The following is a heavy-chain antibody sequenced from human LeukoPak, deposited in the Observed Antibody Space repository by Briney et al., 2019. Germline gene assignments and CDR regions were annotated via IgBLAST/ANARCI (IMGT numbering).Heavy chain of an antibody. J-gene: IGHJ5*02. D-gene: IGHD2-2*01. Sequence: ASVKVSCKASGYTFTGYYMHWERQAPGQGLEWMGWINPNSGGTNYAQKFQGRVTMTRDTSISTAYMELSRLRSDDTAVYYCARVCCSSTSWLFDPWGQGTLVTVSS. V-gene: IGHV1-2*02. CDR3: ARVCCSSTSWLFDP. CDR1: GYTFTGYY. CDR2: INPNSGGT.